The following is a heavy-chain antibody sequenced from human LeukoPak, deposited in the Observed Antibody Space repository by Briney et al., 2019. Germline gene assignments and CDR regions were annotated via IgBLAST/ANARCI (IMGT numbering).Heavy chain of an antibody. J-gene: IGHJ4*02. CDR3: AKDPLSYYESGGYIDY. CDR2: ITYDRSNK. V-gene: IGHV3-30*18. Sequence: GGSLRLSCAASGFTFSSYGMHWVRQAPGKGLEWVAAITYDRSNKYYADSVKGRFTISRDNSKNTLYLQMNCLRAEDTAVYYCAKDPLSYYESGGYIDYWGQGTLVTVSS. D-gene: IGHD3-22*01. CDR1: GFTFSSYG.